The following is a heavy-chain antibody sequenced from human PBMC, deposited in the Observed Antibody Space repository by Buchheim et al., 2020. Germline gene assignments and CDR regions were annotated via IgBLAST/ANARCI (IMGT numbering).Heavy chain of an antibody. CDR2: IFHSGST. D-gene: IGHD6-19*01. Sequence: QVQLQESGPGLVKPSETLSLTCTVSGGSISSYYWSWIRQPPGKGLEWIGEIFHSGSTNYNPSLKSRVTISVDKSKNQFSLKLSSVTAADTAVYYCARGVYSSGWYVLNHFDYWGQGTL. CDR3: ARGVYSSGWYVLNHFDY. CDR1: GGSISSYY. J-gene: IGHJ4*02. V-gene: IGHV4-59*12.